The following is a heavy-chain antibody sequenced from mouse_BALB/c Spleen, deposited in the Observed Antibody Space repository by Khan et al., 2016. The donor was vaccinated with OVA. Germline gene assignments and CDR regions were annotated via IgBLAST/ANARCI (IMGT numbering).Heavy chain of an antibody. D-gene: IGHD2-14*01. CDR2: IWGGGGT. CDR1: GFSLSRYN. J-gene: IGHJ4*01. V-gene: IGHV2-6-4*01. Sequence: VKLLESGPGLVAPSQSLSSTCTVSGFSLSRYNIHWVRQPPGKGLEWLGVIWGGGGTDYNSTLKSRLSISKDNSKSQVFLKMNSLQTDDTAMYYCARAYYRYDGYYAMDYWGQGTSVTVSS. CDR3: ARAYYRYDGYYAMDY.